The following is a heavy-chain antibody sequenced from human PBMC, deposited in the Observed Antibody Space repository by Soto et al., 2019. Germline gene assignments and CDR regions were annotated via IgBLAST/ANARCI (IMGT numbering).Heavy chain of an antibody. D-gene: IGHD3-10*01. CDR2: IYYSGST. CDR1: CGSISSGGYY. Sequence: SETLSLTCTVSCGSISSGGYYWSWIRQHPGKGLEWIGYIYYSGSTYYNPSLKSRVTISVDTSKNQFSLKLSSVTAADTAVYYCARVPDSLGGVDYWGQGTLVTVSS. V-gene: IGHV4-31*03. CDR3: ARVPDSLGGVDY. J-gene: IGHJ4*02.